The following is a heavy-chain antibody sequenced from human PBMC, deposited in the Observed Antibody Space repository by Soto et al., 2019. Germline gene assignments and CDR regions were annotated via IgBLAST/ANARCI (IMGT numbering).Heavy chain of an antibody. CDR3: ASVDSSGYVGSMNYYYYGMDV. CDR1: GFTFSSYS. D-gene: IGHD3-22*01. Sequence: GGSLSLSCAASGFTFSSYSMNWVRQAPGKGLEWVSSISSSSSYIYYADSVKGRFTISRDNAKNSLYLQMNSLRAEDTAVYYCASVDSSGYVGSMNYYYYGMDVWGQGTTVTVFS. CDR2: ISSSSSYI. J-gene: IGHJ6*02. V-gene: IGHV3-21*01.